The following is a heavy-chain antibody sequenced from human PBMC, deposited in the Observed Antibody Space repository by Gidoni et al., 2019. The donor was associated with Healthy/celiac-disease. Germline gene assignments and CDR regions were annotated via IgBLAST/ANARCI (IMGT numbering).Heavy chain of an antibody. J-gene: IGHJ4*02. CDR2: MNPNSGNT. Sequence: QLQLAQSGAAAKKPAASVKSSCQASRYTFTSYDINWVRQATGQGLEWMGWMNPNSGNTGYAKKFQGRVTMTRNTSISTAYMELSSLRSEDTAVYYCARGRITMVRGVISDWGQGTLVTVSS. V-gene: IGHV1-8*01. D-gene: IGHD3-10*01. CDR1: RYTFTSYD. CDR3: ARGRITMVRGVISD.